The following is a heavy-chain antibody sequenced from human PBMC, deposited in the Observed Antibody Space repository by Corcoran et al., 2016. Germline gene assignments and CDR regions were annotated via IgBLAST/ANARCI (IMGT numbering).Heavy chain of an antibody. J-gene: IGHJ6*02. CDR2: ITSSSSYI. Sequence: EVQLVESGGGLVKPGGSLRLSCAASGFTFSSYTMNWVRQAPGKGLEWVSSITSSSSYIYYADSVKGRFTISRDNAKNSLYLPMHSLRAEDTAVYYCAREPYTNYDILIQYYYYGLDVWGQGTTVTVSS. V-gene: IGHV3-21*01. CDR1: GFTFSSYT. CDR3: AREPYTNYDILIQYYYYGLDV. D-gene: IGHD3-9*01.